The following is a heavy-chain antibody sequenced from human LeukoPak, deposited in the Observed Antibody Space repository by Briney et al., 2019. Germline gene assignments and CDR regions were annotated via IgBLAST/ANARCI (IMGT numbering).Heavy chain of an antibody. CDR1: GYTFTNYG. D-gene: IGHD2-8*01. J-gene: IGHJ4*02. CDR3: ARVVGYCTNGVCLPGY. V-gene: IGHV1-18*01. Sequence: GASVKVSCTASGYTFTNYGISWVRQTPAQGLEWMGWISAYNGNTNYAQKVQGRVTMTTDTSTSTAYMELRSLRSDDTAVYYCARVVGYCTNGVCLPGYWGEGTLVTVSS. CDR2: ISAYNGNT.